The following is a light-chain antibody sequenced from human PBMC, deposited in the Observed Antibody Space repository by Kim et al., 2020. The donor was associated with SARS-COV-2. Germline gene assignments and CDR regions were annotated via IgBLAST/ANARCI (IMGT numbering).Light chain of an antibody. V-gene: IGKV1-12*01. J-gene: IGKJ2*01. CDR2: AAS. CDR3: QQTNSFPNT. Sequence: SSVGAGVTIACLAIQSISSWLACYQQKPGKAPMVLIYAASSLQSGVPARFSGSGSGTDFTLTISSLQPEDFATYYCQQTNSFPNTFGQGPKLDI. CDR1: QSISSW.